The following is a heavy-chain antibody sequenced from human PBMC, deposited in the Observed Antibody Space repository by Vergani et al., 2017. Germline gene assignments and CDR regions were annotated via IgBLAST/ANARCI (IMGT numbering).Heavy chain of an antibody. CDR1: GGSISSGGYS. CDR2: IYHSGST. D-gene: IGHD3-22*01. V-gene: IGHV4-30-2*01. CDR3: DRHGSSGYYRYLDY. J-gene: IGHJ4*02. Sequence: QLQLQESGSGLVKPSQTLSLTCAVSGGSISSGGYSWSWIRQPPGKGLEWIGYIYHSGSTYYNPSLKSRVSISVDRSKNQFSLKLSSVTAADTAVYYCDRHGSSGYYRYLDYWGQGTLVTVSS.